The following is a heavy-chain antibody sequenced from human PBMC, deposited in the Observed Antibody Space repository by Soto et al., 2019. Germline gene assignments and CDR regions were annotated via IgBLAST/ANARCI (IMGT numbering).Heavy chain of an antibody. V-gene: IGHV1-2*02. CDR1: GYTFTGYH. Sequence: QVQLVQSGAEVKKPGASVKVSCKASGYTFTGYHMHWVRQAPGQGLEWMGWINPNSGVTIYAQKFEGRVIMAREKPITTAYMELSRMTSDDTAVYYCARRLGLLVSPIPGYWGQGTLVTVSS. D-gene: IGHD2-21*02. CDR3: ARRLGLLVSPIPGY. CDR2: INPNSGVT. J-gene: IGHJ4*01.